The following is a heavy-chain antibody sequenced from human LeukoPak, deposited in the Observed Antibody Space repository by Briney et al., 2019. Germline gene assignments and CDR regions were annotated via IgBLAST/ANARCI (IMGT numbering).Heavy chain of an antibody. Sequence: PRGSLRVSCAAPGFAVIIHFMSWGRQGLGEGLEWVSLIYSGGSTYYADSVRGRFTISRDNSKNTLCLQMNSLRAEDTAVYYCATTRYDAFDIWGQGTMVTVSS. CDR1: GFAVIIHF. D-gene: IGHD4-17*01. CDR3: ATTRYDAFDI. V-gene: IGHV3-53*01. J-gene: IGHJ3*02. CDR2: IYSGGST.